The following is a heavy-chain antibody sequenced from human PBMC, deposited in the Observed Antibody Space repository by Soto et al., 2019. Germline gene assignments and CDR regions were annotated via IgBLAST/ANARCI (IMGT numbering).Heavy chain of an antibody. J-gene: IGHJ4*02. CDR2: ISWNSGSI. V-gene: IGHV3-9*01. CDR3: ARDAYSSSWYILDY. Sequence: EVQLVESGGGLVQPGRSLRLSCAASGFTFDDYAMHWVRQAPGKGLEWVSGISWNSGSIGYADSVKGRFTISRDNAKNSLYLQMNSLRAEDTALYYCARDAYSSSWYILDYWGQGTLVTVSS. D-gene: IGHD6-13*01. CDR1: GFTFDDYA.